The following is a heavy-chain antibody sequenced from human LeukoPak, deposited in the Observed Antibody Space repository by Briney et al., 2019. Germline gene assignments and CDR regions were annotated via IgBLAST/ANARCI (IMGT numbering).Heavy chain of an antibody. CDR3: ARHVGSSVLDAFDI. Sequence: SETLSLTCAVSGYSSAYDWGWIRLPPGTGLEGSVSLHRGCSTDYNPALVRQVTISVDTSKRRFSLKLTSVTAADPALYYCARHVGSSVLDAFDIWGQGTMVTVSS. J-gene: IGHJ3*02. CDR2: LHRGCST. CDR1: GYSSAYD. V-gene: IGHV4-38-2*01. D-gene: IGHD6-6*01.